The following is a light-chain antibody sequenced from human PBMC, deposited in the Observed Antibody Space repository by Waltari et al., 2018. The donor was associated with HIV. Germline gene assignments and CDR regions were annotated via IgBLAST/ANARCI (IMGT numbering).Light chain of an antibody. CDR3: LLYYGGAQPYVV. CDR2: STN. V-gene: IGLV7-43*01. Sequence: QTVVTQEPSLTVSPGGTVTLTCASSTGAVTSGNYPNWFHQKPGQAPRARIYSTNKAHSWTPARFSGSLLGGKPALTLSGVQPEDEAEYYCLLYYGGAQPYVVFGGGTKLTVL. J-gene: IGLJ2*01. CDR1: TGAVTSGNY.